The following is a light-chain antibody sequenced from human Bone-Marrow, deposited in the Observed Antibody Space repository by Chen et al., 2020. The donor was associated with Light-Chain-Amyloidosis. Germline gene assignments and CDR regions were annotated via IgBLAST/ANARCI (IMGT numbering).Light chain of an antibody. CDR1: QTISSNY. J-gene: IGKJ4*01. Sequence: EIVLTHSPGTLSLSPGEGANLSCRASQTISSNYLTWYQQKFGQAPRLLIYGSSSRATGIPDSFTGSGSGTDFTLTINRLEPEDFAMYYCQQYGTSPLTFGGGTKVEIK. V-gene: IGKV3-20*01. CDR2: GSS. CDR3: QQYGTSPLT.